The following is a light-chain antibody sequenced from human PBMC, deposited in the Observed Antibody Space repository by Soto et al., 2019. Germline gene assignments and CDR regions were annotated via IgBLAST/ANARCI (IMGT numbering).Light chain of an antibody. CDR1: QSVSSY. Sequence: EIVLTHSPATLSLSPGERATLSCRASQSVSSYLAWYQQKPGQAPRILIYDASNRATGIPARFSGSGSGTDFTLTISSLEPEDFAVYYCQQRSNWPRWTFGQGTKVEIK. CDR3: QQRSNWPRWT. CDR2: DAS. V-gene: IGKV3-11*01. J-gene: IGKJ1*01.